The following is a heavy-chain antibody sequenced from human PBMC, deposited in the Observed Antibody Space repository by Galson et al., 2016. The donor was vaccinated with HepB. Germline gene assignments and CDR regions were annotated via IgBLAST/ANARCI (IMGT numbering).Heavy chain of an antibody. V-gene: IGHV4-61*01. CDR3: ARDYRIYYYGMDV. D-gene: IGHD2-15*01. CDR1: GASVTTVSYH. CDR2: IQNSGRA. Sequence: SETLSLTFTVSGASVTTVSYHWTWIRQPPGKGLEWIGSIQNSGRANYDPSLTSRLTISVDTPKNQFSLKLSSVTAADTAVYYCARDYRIYYYGMDVWGQGSTVTVSS. J-gene: IGHJ6*02.